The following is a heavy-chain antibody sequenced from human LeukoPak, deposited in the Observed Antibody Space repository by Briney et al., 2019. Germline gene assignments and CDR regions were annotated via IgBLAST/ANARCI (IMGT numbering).Heavy chain of an antibody. CDR3: ARGGQWDILRPFDI. D-gene: IGHD1-26*01. CDR1: GGSISTYY. Sequence: SETLSLTCNVSGGSISTYYWSWIRQPPGKGLEWIGNIYYSGSSNYNPSLKSRVTISVDTSKNHFSLKLSSVTAADTAVYYCARGGQWDILRPFDIWGQGTMVTVSS. V-gene: IGHV4-59*01. J-gene: IGHJ3*02. CDR2: IYYSGSS.